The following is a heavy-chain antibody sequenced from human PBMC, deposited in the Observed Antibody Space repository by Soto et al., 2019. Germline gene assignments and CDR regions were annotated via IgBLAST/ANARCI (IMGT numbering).Heavy chain of an antibody. CDR1: GFTFDDYA. V-gene: IGHV3-74*01. Sequence: GGSLRLSCAASGFTFDDYAMHWVRQAPGKGLVWVSRINSDGSSTSYADSVKGRFTISRDNAKNTLYLQMNSLRAEDTAVYYCAIRASYYDSSGYFDYWGQGTLVTVSS. D-gene: IGHD3-22*01. J-gene: IGHJ4*02. CDR3: AIRASYYDSSGYFDY. CDR2: INSDGSST.